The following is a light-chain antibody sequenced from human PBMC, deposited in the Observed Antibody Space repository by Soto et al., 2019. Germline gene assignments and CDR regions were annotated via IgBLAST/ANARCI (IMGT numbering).Light chain of an antibody. CDR2: DAS. CDR1: QSVSSY. V-gene: IGKV3-11*01. CDR3: QHHAT. J-gene: IGKJ3*01. Sequence: EIVLPQSPATLSLSPGERATLSCRASQSVSSYLAWYQQKPGQAPRLLIYDASNRSPGIPARFSGSGSGTDFTLSISSLEPEDFAVYYYQHHATFGPGTKVDIK.